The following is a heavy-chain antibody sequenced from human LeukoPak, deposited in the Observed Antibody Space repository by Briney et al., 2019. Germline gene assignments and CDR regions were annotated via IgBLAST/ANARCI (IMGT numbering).Heavy chain of an antibody. D-gene: IGHD5-24*01. CDR1: GGSISSGGYY. Sequence: SETLSLTCTVSGGSISSGGYYWAWIRQPPGKGLEWIGSVYYSGNTYYNPSLKSRVTVSVDTSKNQFSLKLSSVTATDTAVYYCARMGGYNSAFWGQGTLVTVSS. CDR3: ARMGGYNSAF. V-gene: IGHV4-39*01. J-gene: IGHJ4*02. CDR2: VYYSGNT.